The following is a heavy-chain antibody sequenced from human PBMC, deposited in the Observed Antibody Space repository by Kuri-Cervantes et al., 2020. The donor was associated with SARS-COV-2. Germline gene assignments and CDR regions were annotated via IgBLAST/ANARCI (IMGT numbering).Heavy chain of an antibody. CDR3: AKAYWNYNYFDY. D-gene: IGHD1-7*01. CDR2: ISYDGSNK. V-gene: IGHV3-30-3*01. Sequence: GESLKISCAASGFTFSSYAMHWVRQAPGKGLEWVAVISYDGSNKYYADSVKGRFTISRDNPKNTLYLQMNSLRAEDTAVYYCAKAYWNYNYFDYWGQGTLVTVSS. J-gene: IGHJ4*02. CDR1: GFTFSSYA.